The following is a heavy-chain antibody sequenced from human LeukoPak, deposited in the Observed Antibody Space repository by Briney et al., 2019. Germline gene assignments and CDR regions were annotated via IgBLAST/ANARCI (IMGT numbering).Heavy chain of an antibody. Sequence: SETLSLTCTVSGVSISSYYWSWIRQPPGKGLEWIGYIYYSGSTNYNPSLKSRVTISVDTSKNQFSLKLSSVTAADTAVHDCARQDAGWLPDDWGQGTLVTVSS. J-gene: IGHJ4*02. CDR2: IYYSGST. CDR1: GVSISSYY. V-gene: IGHV4-59*08. CDR3: ARQDAGWLPDD. D-gene: IGHD3-22*01.